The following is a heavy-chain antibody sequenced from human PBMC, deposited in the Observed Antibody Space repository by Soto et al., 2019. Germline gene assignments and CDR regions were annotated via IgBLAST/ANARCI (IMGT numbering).Heavy chain of an antibody. CDR3: AAGQVSANADVSVPPYHFYGMDV. CDR2: IYYGDFT. V-gene: IGHV4-61*01. Sequence: PSETLSLTCTVSGDSVTGSSYYWSWVRQSPGKGLEWIAYIYYGDFTKYSPSLKSRVAISADASKKQFSLQLISVTAADTAVYFCAAGQVSANADVSVPPYHFYGMDVWGQGTTVTVSS. J-gene: IGHJ6*02. CDR1: GDSVTGSSYY. D-gene: IGHD3-10*01.